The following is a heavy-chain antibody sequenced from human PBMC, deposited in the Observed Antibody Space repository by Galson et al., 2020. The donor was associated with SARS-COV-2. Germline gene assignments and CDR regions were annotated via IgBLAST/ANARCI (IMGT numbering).Heavy chain of an antibody. CDR3: AKDLRDRGQTFGIVSPFDS. Sequence: EGSLRLSCVASGFSFHTFGMHWVRQAPAKALQWLTHIPFDGSAKYYADSVRGRFSISRDDSRNTVFLQMTGLTPDDTAMYYCAKDLRDRGQTFGIVSPFDSWGRGVQVSVSS. J-gene: IGHJ4*02. CDR1: GFSFHTFG. D-gene: IGHD3-3*01. CDR2: IPFDGSAK. V-gene: IGHV3-30*02.